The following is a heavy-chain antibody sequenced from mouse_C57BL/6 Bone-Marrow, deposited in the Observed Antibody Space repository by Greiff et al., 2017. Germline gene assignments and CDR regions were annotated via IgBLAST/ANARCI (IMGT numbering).Heavy chain of an antibody. Sequence: VQLQQSVAELVRPGASVKLSCTASGFNIKNTYMPWVKQRPEQGLEWIGRIDPANGNTKYAPKFQGKATITADTSSNTAYLQLSSLTSEDTAIYYCAPLLLRYYFDYWGQGTTLTVSS. CDR1: GFNIKNTY. J-gene: IGHJ2*01. V-gene: IGHV14-3*01. CDR2: IDPANGNT. CDR3: APLLLRYYFDY. D-gene: IGHD1-1*01.